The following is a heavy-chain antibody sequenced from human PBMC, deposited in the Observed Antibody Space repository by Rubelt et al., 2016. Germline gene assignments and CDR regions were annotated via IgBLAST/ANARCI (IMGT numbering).Heavy chain of an antibody. CDR2: IYYSGST. CDR3: ARVFLDPYGDDYYYGMDV. D-gene: IGHD4-17*01. Sequence: QVQLQESGPGLVKPSETLSLTCTVSGGSISSYYWSWIRQPPGKGLEWIGYIYYSGSTNYNPSLKSRVPLSVDTSKNQFSLKLSSVTAADTAVYYCARVFLDPYGDDYYYGMDVWGQGTTVTVSS. J-gene: IGHJ6*02. CDR1: GGSISSYY. V-gene: IGHV4-59*01.